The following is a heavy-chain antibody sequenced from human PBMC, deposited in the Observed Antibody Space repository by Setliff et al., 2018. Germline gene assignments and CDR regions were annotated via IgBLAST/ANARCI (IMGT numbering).Heavy chain of an antibody. V-gene: IGHV3-64*04. CDR3: AGGYPSNFDY. Sequence: GGSLRLSCAASGFTFSNYGMHWVRQAPGKGLEYVSAINNNGDSTYYADSVKGRFTISRDNSKNTLYLQLNSLRAEDTAIYYCAGGYPSNFDYWGQGTLVTVSS. CDR1: GFTFSNYG. D-gene: IGHD3-22*01. J-gene: IGHJ4*02. CDR2: INNNGDST.